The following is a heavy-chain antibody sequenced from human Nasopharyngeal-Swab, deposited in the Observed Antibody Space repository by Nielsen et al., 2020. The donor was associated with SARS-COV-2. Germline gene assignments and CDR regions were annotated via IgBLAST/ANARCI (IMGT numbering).Heavy chain of an antibody. D-gene: IGHD3-16*01. CDR1: GFTFSSYA. CDR2: ISGSGGST. J-gene: IGHJ3*02. V-gene: IGHV3-23*01. Sequence: GESLKISCAASGFTFSSYAMSWVRQAPGKGLEWVSAISGSGGSTYYADSVKGRFTISRDNSKNTLYLQMNSLRAADTAVYYCARDLGDDAFDIWGQGTMVTVSS. CDR3: ARDLGDDAFDI.